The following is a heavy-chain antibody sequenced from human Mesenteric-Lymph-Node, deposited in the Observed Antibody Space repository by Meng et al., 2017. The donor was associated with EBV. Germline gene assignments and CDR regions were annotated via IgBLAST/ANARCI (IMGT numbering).Heavy chain of an antibody. J-gene: IGHJ4*02. Sequence: QVQLRESGPGWVKLSGSLSLTCAVSGGSSSSRDWWTWVRQPPGKGLEWIGEIYQSGSTNYSPSLKSRVTISVDKSKNQFSLKLTSVTAADTAVYFCASASWKPLSVVRGAKIDYWGQGTLVTVSS. CDR2: IYQSGST. CDR1: GGSSSSRDW. D-gene: IGHD3-10*01. CDR3: ASASWKPLSVVRGAKIDY. V-gene: IGHV4-4*02.